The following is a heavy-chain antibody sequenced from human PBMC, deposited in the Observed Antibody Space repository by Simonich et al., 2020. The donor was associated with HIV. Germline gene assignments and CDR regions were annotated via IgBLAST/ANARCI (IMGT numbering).Heavy chain of an antibody. Sequence: QVQLQESGPGLVKPSETLSLTCAVYGGSFSGYYWSGIRQPPGKGLEWIGEINHSGSTNYNPSLKSRVTVSVDTSKNQFSLKLSSVTAADTAVYYCARGRRWAYYWGQGTLVTVSS. V-gene: IGHV4-34*01. CDR3: ARGRRWAYY. J-gene: IGHJ4*02. D-gene: IGHD6-13*01. CDR1: GGSFSGYY. CDR2: INHSGST.